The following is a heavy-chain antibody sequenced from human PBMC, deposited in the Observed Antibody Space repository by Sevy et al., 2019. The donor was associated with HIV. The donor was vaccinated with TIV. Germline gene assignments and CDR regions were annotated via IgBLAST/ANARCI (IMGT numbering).Heavy chain of an antibody. V-gene: IGHV3-53*01. D-gene: IGHD1-26*01. CDR2: IYSGEYT. CDR3: ATTSTPLYYYALDV. Sequence: GGSLRLSCAASGFTVSSNYMSWVRQAPGKGLEWVSVIYSGEYTYYADSVKGRFTISRDISKNTLNLQMSSLRAEDTAIYYCATTSTPLYYYALDVWGQGTTVTVSS. CDR1: GFTVSSNY. J-gene: IGHJ6*02.